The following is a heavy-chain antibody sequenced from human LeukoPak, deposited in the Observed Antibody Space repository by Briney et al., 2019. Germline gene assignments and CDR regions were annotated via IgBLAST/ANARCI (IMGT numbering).Heavy chain of an antibody. CDR1: GYTFTSYG. V-gene: IGHV1-18*01. Sequence: ASVKVSCKASGYTFTSYGISWVRQAPGQGLEWMGWISAYNGNTNYAQKLKGRVTMTTDTSTSTAYMELRSLRSDDTAVYYCAIDPRWVRLPKLFDYWGQGTLVTVSS. J-gene: IGHJ4*02. CDR3: AIDPRWVRLPKLFDY. D-gene: IGHD5-24*01. CDR2: ISAYNGNT.